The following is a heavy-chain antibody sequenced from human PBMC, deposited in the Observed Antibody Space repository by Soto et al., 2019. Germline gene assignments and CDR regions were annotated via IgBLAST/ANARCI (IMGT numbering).Heavy chain of an antibody. CDR2: IKQDGSEK. CDR3: ARVGGVVVVVAGGDAFDI. D-gene: IGHD2-15*01. V-gene: IGHV3-7*01. Sequence: PGGSLRLSCAASGFTFSSYWMSWVRQAPGKGLEWVANIKQDGSEKYYVDSVKGRFTISRDNAKNSLYLQMNSLRAEDTAVYYCARVGGVVVVVAGGDAFDIWGQGTMVTVSS. CDR1: GFTFSSYW. J-gene: IGHJ3*02.